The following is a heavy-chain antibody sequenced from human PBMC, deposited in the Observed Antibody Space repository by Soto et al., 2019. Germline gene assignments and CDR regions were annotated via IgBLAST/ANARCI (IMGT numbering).Heavy chain of an antibody. CDR2: INPNSGGT. V-gene: IGHV1-2*02. Sequence: ASVKVSCKASGYTFTGYYMHWVRQAPGQGLEWTGWINPNSGGTNYAQKFQGRVTMTRDTSISTAYMELSRLRSDDTAVYYCARELRYFDWLLSGGYYYYYGMDVWGQGTTVTVSS. CDR1: GYTFTGYY. CDR3: ARELRYFDWLLSGGYYYYYGMDV. D-gene: IGHD3-9*01. J-gene: IGHJ6*02.